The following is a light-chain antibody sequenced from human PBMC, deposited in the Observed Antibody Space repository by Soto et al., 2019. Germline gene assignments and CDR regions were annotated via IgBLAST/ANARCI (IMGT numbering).Light chain of an antibody. V-gene: IGLV2-8*01. CDR3: SSYAGSNNPWV. Sequence: QSALTQPPSASGSPGQSVTISCTGTSSDVGGYNYVCWYQQHPGKAPKLMISEVSKRPSGVPDRFSGSKSGNTASLTVSGLQAEDEAEYYCSSYAGSNNPWVFGGGTKVTAL. CDR2: EVS. J-gene: IGLJ3*02. CDR1: SSDVGGYNY.